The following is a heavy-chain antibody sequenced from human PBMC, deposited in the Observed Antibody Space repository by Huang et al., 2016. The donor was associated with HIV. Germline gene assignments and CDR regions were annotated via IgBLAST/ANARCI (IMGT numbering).Heavy chain of an antibody. CDR2: NYPRDSET. CDR1: GYGFSIYW. CDR3: ARQVDGFRSHFDF. J-gene: IGHJ4*02. V-gene: IGHV5-51*01. D-gene: IGHD5-18*01. Sequence: EVLLVQSGAELKEPGESLKISCKASGYGFSIYWIGWVRQKPGKGLEWMVINYPRDSETKYSPSFDGQVTISADKSTRTAYLQWESLKAPDTAIYFCARQVDGFRSHFDFWGQGTLVSVSS.